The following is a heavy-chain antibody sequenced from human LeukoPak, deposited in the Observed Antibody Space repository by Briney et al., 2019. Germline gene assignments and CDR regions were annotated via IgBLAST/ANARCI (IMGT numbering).Heavy chain of an antibody. V-gene: IGHV4-39*01. CDR1: GGSISSSSYY. CDR2: IYYSGST. Sequence: SETLSLTCTVSGGSISSSSYYWGWIRQPPGKGLEWIGSIYYSGSTYHNPSLKSRATISVDTSKNQFSLKLSSVTAADTAVYYCARHFTTVTPWYFDYWGQGTLVTDSS. D-gene: IGHD4-17*01. CDR3: ARHFTTVTPWYFDY. J-gene: IGHJ4*02.